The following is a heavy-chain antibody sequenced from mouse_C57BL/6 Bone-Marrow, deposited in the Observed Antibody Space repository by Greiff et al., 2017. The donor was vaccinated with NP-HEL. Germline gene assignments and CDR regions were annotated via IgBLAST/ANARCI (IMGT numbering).Heavy chain of an antibody. J-gene: IGHJ1*03. CDR1: GYTFTSYG. CDR3: ASWLYWYFDV. V-gene: IGHV1-81*01. CDR2: IYPRSGNT. Sequence: QVQLQQSGAELARPGASVKLSCKASGYTFTSYGISWVKQRTGQGLEWIGEIYPRSGNTYYNEKFKGKATLTADKSSSTAYMELRSLTSEDSAVYFCASWLYWYFDVWGTGTTVTVSS.